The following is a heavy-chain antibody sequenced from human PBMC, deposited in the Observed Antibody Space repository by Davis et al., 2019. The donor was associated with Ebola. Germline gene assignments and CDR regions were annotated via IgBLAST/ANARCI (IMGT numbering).Heavy chain of an antibody. J-gene: IGHJ3*02. Sequence: SGPTLVKPTQTLTLTCTFSGFSLTTRGMCVSWIRQPPGKALEWLARIDWDDHKYYSTSLRTRLTISKDTSKNQVVLTMTNLDPVDTATYYCARSVELTMDDAFDIWGQGTMVTVSS. V-gene: IGHV2-70*11. CDR2: IDWDDHK. D-gene: IGHD4/OR15-4a*01. CDR1: GFSLTTRGMC. CDR3: ARSVELTMDDAFDI.